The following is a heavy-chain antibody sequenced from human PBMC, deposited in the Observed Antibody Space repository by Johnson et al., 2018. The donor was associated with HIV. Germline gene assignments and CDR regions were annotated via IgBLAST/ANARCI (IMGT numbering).Heavy chain of an antibody. V-gene: IGHV3-30-3*01. D-gene: IGHD6-13*01. CDR3: AKGLLIAAAHDAFDI. Sequence: QVQLVESGGGLVQPGRSLRLSCAASGFTFSSYAMHWVRQAPGKGREWVAVISYAGRNKYYADSVKGRFTISRDNSKNTLYLQMNSLRAEDTAVYYCAKGLLIAAAHDAFDIWGQGTMVTVSS. J-gene: IGHJ3*02. CDR1: GFTFSSYA. CDR2: ISYAGRNK.